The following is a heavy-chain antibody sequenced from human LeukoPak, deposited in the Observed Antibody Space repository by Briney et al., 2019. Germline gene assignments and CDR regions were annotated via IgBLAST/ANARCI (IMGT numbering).Heavy chain of an antibody. J-gene: IGHJ3*02. D-gene: IGHD3-3*01. CDR1: GGTFSSYA. CDR3: ARDRITIFGASFDI. CDR2: IIPIFGTA. Sequence: ASVKVSCKASGGTFSSYAISWVLQAPGQGLEWMGRIIPIFGTANYAQKFQGRVTITTDESTSTAYMELSSLRSEDTAVYYCARDRITIFGASFDIWGQGTMVTVSS. V-gene: IGHV1-69*05.